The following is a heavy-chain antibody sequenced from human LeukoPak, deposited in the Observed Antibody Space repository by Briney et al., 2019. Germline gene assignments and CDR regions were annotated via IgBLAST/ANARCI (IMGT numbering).Heavy chain of an antibody. CDR2: IYSSDGA. CDR1: GFTVSSNY. J-gene: IGHJ4*02. V-gene: IGHV3-66*01. CDR3: ARDADS. Sequence: GGSLRLSCVASGFTVSSNYMSWVRQAPGKGLEWVSLIYSSDGAYYADSVKGRFTISRDNSKNTLYLQMDSLRAEDTAVYYCARDADSWGQGTLVTVSS.